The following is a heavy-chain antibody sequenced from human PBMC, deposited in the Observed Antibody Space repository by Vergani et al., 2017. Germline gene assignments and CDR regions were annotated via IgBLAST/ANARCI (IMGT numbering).Heavy chain of an antibody. CDR2: ISGSGGST. CDR1: GFTFSTSA. D-gene: IGHD3-10*01. V-gene: IGHV3-23*04. J-gene: IGHJ4*02. Sequence: EVQLVESGGGLVKPGGSLRLSCAASGFTFSTSAMSWVRQAPGKGLEWLSVISGSGGSTYYADSVKGRFTISRDNSKNTLYLQMNSLRAEDTAIYYCAKGWMGSYDYWGQGTLVTVSS. CDR3: AKGWMGSYDY.